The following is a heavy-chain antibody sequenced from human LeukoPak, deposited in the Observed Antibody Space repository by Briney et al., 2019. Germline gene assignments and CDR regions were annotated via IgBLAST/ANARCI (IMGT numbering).Heavy chain of an antibody. CDR3: AKDRGYQLPYWYFDL. V-gene: IGHV3-23*01. D-gene: IGHD2-2*01. CDR1: GFTFSGYA. J-gene: IGHJ2*01. CDR2: ISGSGGST. Sequence: PGGSLRLSCAASGFTFSGYAMSWVRQAPGKGLEWVSAISGSGGSTYYADSVKGRFTISRDNSKNTLYLQMNSLRAEDTAVYYCAKDRGYQLPYWYFDLWGRGTLVTVSS.